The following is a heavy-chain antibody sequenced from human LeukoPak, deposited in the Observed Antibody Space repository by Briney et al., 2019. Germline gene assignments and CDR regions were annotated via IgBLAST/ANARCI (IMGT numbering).Heavy chain of an antibody. CDR2: ISYDGSNK. CDR1: GFTFSSYA. Sequence: GGSLRLSCAASGFTFSSYAMHWVRQAPGKGLEWVAVISYDGSNKYYADSVKGRFTISRDNSKNTLYLQMNSLRAEDTAVYYCARVDGGLVLDYYYGMDVWGQGTTVTVSS. V-gene: IGHV3-30-3*01. J-gene: IGHJ6*02. D-gene: IGHD6-19*01. CDR3: ARVDGGLVLDYYYGMDV.